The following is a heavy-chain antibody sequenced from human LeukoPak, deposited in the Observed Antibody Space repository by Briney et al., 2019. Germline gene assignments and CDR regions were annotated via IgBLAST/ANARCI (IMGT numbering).Heavy chain of an antibody. CDR1: GYTFTSYY. V-gene: IGHV1-46*01. J-gene: IGHJ5*02. CDR2: INPSGGST. D-gene: IGHD2-8*02. Sequence: ASVKVSCKASGYTFTSYYMHWVRHAPGQGLEWMGIINPSGGSTSYAQKFQGRVTMTRDTSTSTVYMELSSLRSEDTAVYYCARDRYCTGGVCYISWFDPWGQGTLVTVSS. CDR3: ARDRYCTGGVCYISWFDP.